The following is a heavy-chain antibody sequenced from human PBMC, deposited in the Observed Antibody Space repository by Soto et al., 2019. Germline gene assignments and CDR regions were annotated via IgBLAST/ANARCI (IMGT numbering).Heavy chain of an antibody. CDR3: ARAPRFWSGYYLDY. Sequence: SETLSLTCTVSGGSISSYYWSWIRQPPGKGLEWIGYIYYSGSTNYNPSLKSRVTISVDTSKNQFSLKLSSVTAADTAVYYCARAPRFWSGYYLDYWGQGTLVTVSS. CDR2: IYYSGST. V-gene: IGHV4-59*01. D-gene: IGHD3-3*01. CDR1: GGSISSYY. J-gene: IGHJ4*02.